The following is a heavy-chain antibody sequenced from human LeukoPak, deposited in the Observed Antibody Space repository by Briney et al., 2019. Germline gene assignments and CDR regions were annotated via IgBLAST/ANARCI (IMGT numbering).Heavy chain of an antibody. J-gene: IGHJ4*02. CDR3: AKQGNDFWSGYRFDY. CDR1: GFTFSSYA. D-gene: IGHD3-3*01. V-gene: IGHV3-23*01. CDR2: ISGSGGST. Sequence: GGSLRLSCAASGFTFSSYAMSWVRQAPGKGLEWVSAISGSGGSTYYADSVKGRFTISRDNSKNTLYLQMNSLRAEDTAVYYCAKQGNDFWSGYRFDYWGQGTLVTVSS.